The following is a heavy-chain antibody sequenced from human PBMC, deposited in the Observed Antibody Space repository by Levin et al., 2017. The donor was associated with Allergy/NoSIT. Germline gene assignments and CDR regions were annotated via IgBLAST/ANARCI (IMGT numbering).Heavy chain of an antibody. CDR1: GGTFSSYT. D-gene: IGHD1-26*01. Sequence: SVKVSCKASGGTFSSYTISWVRQAPGQGLEWMGRIIPILGIANYAQKFQGRVTITADKSTSTAYMELSSLRSEDTAVYYCARDPSYGPNAFDIWGQGTMVTVSS. J-gene: IGHJ3*02. V-gene: IGHV1-69*02. CDR3: ARDPSYGPNAFDI. CDR2: IIPILGIA.